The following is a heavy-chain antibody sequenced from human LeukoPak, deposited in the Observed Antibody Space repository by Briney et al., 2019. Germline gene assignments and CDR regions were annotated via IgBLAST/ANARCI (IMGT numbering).Heavy chain of an antibody. CDR2: NYHSGST. V-gene: IGHV4-4*02. CDR1: GGFISSSNW. CDR3: ARGHYYGSGSYSYYFDY. Sequence: SETLSLTCAVSGGFISSSNWWSCVRQPPGKGLEWIGENYHSGSTNYNPSLKSRVTLSVDKSKNQFSLKLSAVTAADTAVYYCARGHYYGSGSYSYYFDYWGQGTLVTVSS. D-gene: IGHD3-10*01. J-gene: IGHJ4*02.